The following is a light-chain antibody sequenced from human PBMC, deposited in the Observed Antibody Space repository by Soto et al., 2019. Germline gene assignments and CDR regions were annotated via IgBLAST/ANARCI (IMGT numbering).Light chain of an antibody. CDR1: ERLSSVY. Sequence: EIVLTQSRGTLSLSPGERATLSCRSSERLSSVYLAWYQQRPGQPPRLLIYGASNRATGIPDRFSGSGSGTDFTLIINRLEPEDVAIYYCQQYGGSPRITFGQGTRLEI. CDR2: GAS. CDR3: QQYGGSPRIT. J-gene: IGKJ5*01. V-gene: IGKV3-20*01.